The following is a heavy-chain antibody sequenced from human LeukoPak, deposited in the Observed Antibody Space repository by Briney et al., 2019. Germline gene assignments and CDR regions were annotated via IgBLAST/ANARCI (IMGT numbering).Heavy chain of an antibody. V-gene: IGHV3-23*01. D-gene: IGHD4-17*01. CDR1: GFTFINYA. CDR2: ISQSGSST. Sequence: GGSLRLSCAASGFTFINYAVTWVCQAPGKGLEWLSGISQSGSSTYYADSVKGRFTISRDNSKNTLYLQMNSLRAEDTAVYYCAKATSTVTEFDSWGQGTLVTVSS. J-gene: IGHJ4*02. CDR3: AKATSTVTEFDS.